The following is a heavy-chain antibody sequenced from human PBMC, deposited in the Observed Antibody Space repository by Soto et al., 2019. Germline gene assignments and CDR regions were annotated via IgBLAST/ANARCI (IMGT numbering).Heavy chain of an antibody. J-gene: IGHJ6*02. V-gene: IGHV1-69*08. CDR3: AREDRDRETGLVPAAIDGMDV. CDR1: GGTFSRYS. CDR2: IIPIFGIA. D-gene: IGHD2-2*01. Sequence: QVQLVQSGAEVKKPGSSVKVSCKASGGTFSRYSITWVRQAPGHGLEWIGRIIPIFGIASYAQKFQGRVTITADESTSTAYREWSSLRSDDTAVYYCAREDRDRETGLVPAAIDGMDVWGQGTTVTVSS.